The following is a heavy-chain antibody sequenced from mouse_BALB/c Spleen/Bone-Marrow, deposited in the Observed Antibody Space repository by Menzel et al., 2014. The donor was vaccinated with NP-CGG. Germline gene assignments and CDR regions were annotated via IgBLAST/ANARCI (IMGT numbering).Heavy chain of an antibody. CDR3: ARKGTGTSYFDY. V-gene: IGHV3-1*02. Sequence: EVKLMESGPDLVKPSQSLSLTCTVTGFSITSGYSWHWIRQFPGNKLEWMGYIHYSVGTNYNPSLKSRISITRGTSKNQFFLQLNSVTTEDTATYYCARKGTGTSYFDYWGQGTTLTVSS. D-gene: IGHD4-1*01. CDR2: IHYSVGT. J-gene: IGHJ2*01. CDR1: GFSITSGYS.